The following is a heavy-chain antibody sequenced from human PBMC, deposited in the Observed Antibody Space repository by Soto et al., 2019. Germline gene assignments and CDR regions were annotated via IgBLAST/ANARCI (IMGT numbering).Heavy chain of an antibody. CDR1: GFTFSSYA. Sequence: PGGSLRLSCAASGFTFSSYAMHWVRQAPGKGLEWVAVISYDGSNKYYADSVKGRFTISRDNSKNTLYLQMNSLRAEDTAVYYCAREYRATVTTFPVFDYWGQGTLVTVSS. J-gene: IGHJ4*02. V-gene: IGHV3-30-3*01. D-gene: IGHD4-4*01. CDR3: AREYRATVTTFPVFDY. CDR2: ISYDGSNK.